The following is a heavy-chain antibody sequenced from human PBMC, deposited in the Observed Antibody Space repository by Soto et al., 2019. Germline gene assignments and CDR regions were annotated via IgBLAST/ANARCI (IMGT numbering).Heavy chain of an antibody. Sequence: GGSLRLSCAASGFTFSTYAMAWVRQAPGKGLEWVSGVSASGLNTDYADTVKGRFYISRDNPKNTVSLHMNSLRAEDTAVYYCARDRYTYGSVLELYYYYYGVDVWGQGTTVTVSS. CDR1: GFTFSTYA. J-gene: IGHJ6*02. CDR2: VSASGLNT. V-gene: IGHV3-23*01. D-gene: IGHD5-18*01. CDR3: ARDRYTYGSVLELYYYYYGVDV.